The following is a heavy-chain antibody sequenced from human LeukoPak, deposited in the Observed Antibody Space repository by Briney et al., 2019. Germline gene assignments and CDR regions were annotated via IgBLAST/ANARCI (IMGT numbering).Heavy chain of an antibody. Sequence: PSETLSLTCTVSNASISSNTYYRAWIRQPPGKGLEYIGSINYRGSTYYNPSLKSRVTISVDTSKNQFSLKLSSVTAADTAVYYCARRPWGSSWSGIQHWGQGTLVTVSS. CDR3: ARRPWGSSWSGIQH. D-gene: IGHD6-13*01. CDR1: NASISSNTYY. V-gene: IGHV4-39*07. J-gene: IGHJ1*01. CDR2: INYRGST.